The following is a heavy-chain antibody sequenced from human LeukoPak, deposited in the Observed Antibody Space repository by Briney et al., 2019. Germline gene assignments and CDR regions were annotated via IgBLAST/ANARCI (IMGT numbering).Heavy chain of an antibody. CDR3: ARGNYGSGSYRYFDY. V-gene: IGHV4-59*11. CDR2: IYYSGST. D-gene: IGHD3-10*01. J-gene: IGHJ4*02. Sequence: PSETLSLTCTVSGGSISSHYWSWIRQPPGKGLEWIGYIYYSGSTNYNPSLKSRVTMSVDTSKNQFSLKLTSVTAADTAVYYCARGNYGSGSYRYFDYWGQGTLVSVSS. CDR1: GGSISSHY.